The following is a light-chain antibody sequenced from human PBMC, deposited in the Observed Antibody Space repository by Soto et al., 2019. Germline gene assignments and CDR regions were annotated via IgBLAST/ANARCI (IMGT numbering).Light chain of an antibody. V-gene: IGKV3-15*01. CDR3: QQYNNWPRT. CDR1: ETVRSN. J-gene: IGKJ1*01. CDR2: GAS. Sequence: RVMTQSPDTLSVSPVERATLSCMASETVRSNLAWYQQKPCQAPRLLIYGASTRATGIPARFSGSGSGTEFTLTISSLQSEDFAVYYCQQYNNWPRTFGQGTKVDIK.